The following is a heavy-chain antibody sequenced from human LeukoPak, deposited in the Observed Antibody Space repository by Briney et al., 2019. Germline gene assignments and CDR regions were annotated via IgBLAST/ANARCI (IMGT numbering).Heavy chain of an antibody. CDR1: GGSFSGYY. V-gene: IGHV4-34*01. CDR3: ARGWGGFDS. Sequence: SETLSLTCGVHGGSFSGYYCNWIRQSPGKGLEWIGHINHNGKTNYNPSLKSRVTIPVDTYKNQFSLTLTSVTAADSAVHFCARGWGGFDSWGQGTLVTVSS. D-gene: IGHD3-16*01. CDR2: INHNGKT. J-gene: IGHJ5*01.